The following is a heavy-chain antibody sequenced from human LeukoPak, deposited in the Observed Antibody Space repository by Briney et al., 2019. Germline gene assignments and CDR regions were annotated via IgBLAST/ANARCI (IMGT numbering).Heavy chain of an antibody. CDR1: GYTFTGYY. Sequence: AASVKVSCKASGYTFTGYYMHWVRQAPGQGLEWMGWINPGSGATNCAQRFHGRVTMTRDTSISTVYMELSRLRSDDTAVYYCARDVGEYCSSINCHASDYWGQGTLVTVSS. CDR3: ARDVGEYCSSINCHASDY. D-gene: IGHD2-2*01. V-gene: IGHV1-2*02. CDR2: INPGSGAT. J-gene: IGHJ4*02.